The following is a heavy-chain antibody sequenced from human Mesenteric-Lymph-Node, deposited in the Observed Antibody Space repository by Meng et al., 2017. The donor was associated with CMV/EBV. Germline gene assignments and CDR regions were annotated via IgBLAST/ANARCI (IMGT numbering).Heavy chain of an antibody. CDR1: DITFKNEV. CDR2: ILLDGVTT. CDR3: ARRGHL. J-gene: IGHJ4*02. Sequence: FPRLSCTGSDITFKNEVMDWGSQAPGKGLEWASAILLDGVTTYYAASVRGRFTISRDNSKNTLYLQMNSLRAEDTAVYFCARRGHLWGQGTLVTVSS. V-gene: IGHV3-23*01.